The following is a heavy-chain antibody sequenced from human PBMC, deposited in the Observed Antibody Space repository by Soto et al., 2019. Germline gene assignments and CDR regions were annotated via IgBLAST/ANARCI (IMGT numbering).Heavy chain of an antibody. CDR2: ISAYNGNT. V-gene: IGHV1-18*01. J-gene: IGHJ3*02. Sequence: ASVKVSCKASGYTFTSYGISWVRQAPGQGLEWMGWISAYNGNTNYAQKLQGRVTMTTDTSTSTAYMELRSLRSDDTAVYYCARYYYGSGSYPPNTTYAFDIWGQGTMVTVSS. D-gene: IGHD3-10*01. CDR1: GYTFTSYG. CDR3: ARYYYGSGSYPPNTTYAFDI.